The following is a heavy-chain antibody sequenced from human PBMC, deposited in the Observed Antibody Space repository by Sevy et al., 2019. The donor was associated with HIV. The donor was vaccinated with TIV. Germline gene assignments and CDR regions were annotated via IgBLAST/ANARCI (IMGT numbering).Heavy chain of an antibody. Sequence: SETLSLTCTVSGGSINSDHWNWIRQPPGKGLEWIGYVYYTGGTNYNPSLKNRLTISVDRTKNQCSLKLTSVTAADTAVYDCARRNDLDIWGQGTMVTVSS. CDR2: VYYTGGT. CDR1: GGSINSDH. V-gene: IGHV4-59*08. CDR3: ARRNDLDI. J-gene: IGHJ3*02.